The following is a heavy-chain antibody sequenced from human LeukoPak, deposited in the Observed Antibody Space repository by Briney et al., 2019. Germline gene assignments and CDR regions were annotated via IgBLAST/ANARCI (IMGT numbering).Heavy chain of an antibody. CDR2: LYYGENA. CDR3: ARQLPTAAADTRGYFDY. V-gene: IGHV4-39*01. Sequence: PSETLSLTCTVSGDSISPISSSTYYWGWIRQAPGKGLEWIGSLYYGENAHYNPSLESRATLSVDTSNNQFSLKLTSVTAADAAVYFCARQLPTAAADTRGYFDYWGQGAVVTVSS. D-gene: IGHD6-25*01. CDR1: GDSISPISSSTYY. J-gene: IGHJ4*02.